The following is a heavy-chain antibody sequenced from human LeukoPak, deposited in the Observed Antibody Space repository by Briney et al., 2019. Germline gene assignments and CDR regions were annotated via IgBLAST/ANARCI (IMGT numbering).Heavy chain of an antibody. CDR3: AGRRGGSFLY. CDR2: ISSSSYI. D-gene: IGHD1-26*01. Sequence: GGSLRLSCAASGFTYSSYSMNWVRQAPGKGLEWVSSISSSSYIYYADSVKGRFTISRDNAKNSLYLQMNSPRAEDTAVYYCAGRRGGSFLYWGQGTLVTVSS. CDR1: GFTYSSYS. J-gene: IGHJ4*02. V-gene: IGHV3-21*01.